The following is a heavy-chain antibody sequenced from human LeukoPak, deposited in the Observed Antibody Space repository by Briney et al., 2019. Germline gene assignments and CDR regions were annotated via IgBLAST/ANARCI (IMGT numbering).Heavy chain of an antibody. J-gene: IGHJ3*02. D-gene: IGHD2-2*01. Sequence: PGGSLRLSCAASGFTFSSYAMSWVRRAPGEGLEWVSSISGSGGSTYSADSVKGRFTISRDNSKSTLYLQMNSLRAEDTAVYYCAKSPYDIVIVPAAMGAFDIWGQGTMVTVSS. CDR2: ISGSGGST. V-gene: IGHV3-23*01. CDR3: AKSPYDIVIVPAAMGAFDI. CDR1: GFTFSSYA.